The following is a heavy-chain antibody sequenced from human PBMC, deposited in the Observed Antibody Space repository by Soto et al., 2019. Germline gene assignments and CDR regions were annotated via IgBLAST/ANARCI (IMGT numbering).Heavy chain of an antibody. V-gene: IGHV3-33*01. D-gene: IGHD6-19*01. Sequence: QVQLVESGGGVVQPGRSLRLSCATSGFTFNTYGMHWVRQAPGTGLEWVAVIWFDGSNDYYADLVKGRFTISRDNSESTVYLQMNSLRAVDTAVYYCARGPLGPVVDYWGQGTLVTVSA. CDR2: IWFDGSND. CDR3: ARGPLGPVVDY. J-gene: IGHJ4*02. CDR1: GFTFNTYG.